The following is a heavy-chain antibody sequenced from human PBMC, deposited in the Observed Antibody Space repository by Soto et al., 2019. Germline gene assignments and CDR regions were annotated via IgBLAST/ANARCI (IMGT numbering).Heavy chain of an antibody. CDR3: ARQCYRSGWIGHDI. Sequence: SQTLSLTCAISWDSFSINVFTCDWIRRSPSRGLEWLGKTYYASKWNNVYAGSVKSRIAINPDTSKNQVSLQLNSVTPDDTAVYYCARQCYRSGWIGHDIWGPGNTVNVX. CDR2: TYYASKWNN. CDR1: WDSFSINVFT. V-gene: IGHV6-1*01. D-gene: IGHD6-19*01. J-gene: IGHJ6*02.